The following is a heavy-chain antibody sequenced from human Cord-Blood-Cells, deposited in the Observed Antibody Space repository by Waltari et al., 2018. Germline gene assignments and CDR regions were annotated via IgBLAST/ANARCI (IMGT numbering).Heavy chain of an antibody. Sequence: QVQLVQSGAEVKTPGSSVKVSCKASGGTFSSYAISWVRQAPGQGLEWMGGSTPIFGTANYAQKCQGRCTITADESTSTAYLELSSLGSEDTAVYYCARLFPQNWGPDAFDIWGQGTMVTVSS. CDR3: ARLFPQNWGPDAFDI. V-gene: IGHV1-69*01. CDR2: STPIFGTA. D-gene: IGHD7-27*01. J-gene: IGHJ3*02. CDR1: GGTFSSYA.